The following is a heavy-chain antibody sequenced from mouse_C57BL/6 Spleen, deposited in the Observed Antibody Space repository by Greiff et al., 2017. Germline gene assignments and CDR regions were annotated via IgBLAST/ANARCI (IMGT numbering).Heavy chain of an antibody. CDR3: ARAVTGTVFDY. CDR2: IYPGDGDT. D-gene: IGHD4-1*01. Sequence: QVQLQQSGPELVKPGASVKISCKASGYAFSSSWMNWVKQRPGKGLEWIGRIYPGDGDTNYNGKFKGKATLTADKSSSTAYLQRSSLTSEDSAVYFCARAVTGTVFDYWGQGTTLTVSS. V-gene: IGHV1-82*01. J-gene: IGHJ2*01. CDR1: GYAFSSSW.